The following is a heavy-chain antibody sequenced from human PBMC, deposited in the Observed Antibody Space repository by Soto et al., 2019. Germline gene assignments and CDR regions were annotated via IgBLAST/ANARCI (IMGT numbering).Heavy chain of an antibody. J-gene: IGHJ4*02. CDR1: GFTVSSNY. Sequence: EVQLVESGGGLVQPGGSLRLSCAASGFTVSSNYMSWVRQAPGKGLEWVSVIYSGGSTYYADSVKGRFTISRDNSKNTLYLQMNSLRAEDTAVYYCARDIGSSSGRFDYWGQGTLVTVSS. D-gene: IGHD6-6*01. V-gene: IGHV3-66*01. CDR3: ARDIGSSSGRFDY. CDR2: IYSGGST.